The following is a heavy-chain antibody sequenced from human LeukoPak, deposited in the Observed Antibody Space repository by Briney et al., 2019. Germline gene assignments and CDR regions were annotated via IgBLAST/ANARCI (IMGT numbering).Heavy chain of an antibody. CDR1: GFTFSSYG. Sequence: PGGSLRLSCAASGFTFSSYGMHWVRQAPGKGLEWVAVIWYDGSNKYYADSVKGRFTISRDNSKNTLYLQMNSLRAEDTAVYYCARSGAFNYGMDVWGQGTTVTVSS. J-gene: IGHJ6*02. CDR2: IWYDGSNK. V-gene: IGHV3-33*01. CDR3: ARSGAFNYGMDV. D-gene: IGHD1-26*01.